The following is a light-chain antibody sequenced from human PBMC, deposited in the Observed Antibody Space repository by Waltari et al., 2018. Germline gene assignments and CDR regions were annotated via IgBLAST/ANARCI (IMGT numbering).Light chain of an antibody. CDR2: RDD. CDR3: SAWDSSLYGWV. CDR1: RKNVGNEG. Sequence: QAGLTQPPSVSKGLRQTATLTCSGNRKNVGNEGVSWLQHHQGHPPKRLSYRDDNRPSGLSARFSASRSGSTAPLTITGLQPDDEADYYCSAWDSSLYGWVFGGGTKLTVL. V-gene: IGLV10-54*04. J-gene: IGLJ3*02.